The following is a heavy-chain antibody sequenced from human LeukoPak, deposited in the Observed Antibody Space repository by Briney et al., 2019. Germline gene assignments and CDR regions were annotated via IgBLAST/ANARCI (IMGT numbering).Heavy chain of an antibody. D-gene: IGHD3-10*01. V-gene: IGHV4-61*01. Sequence: SSETLSLTCTVSGGAVTSNSYYWSWIRQPPRKGLAWIGYISYSGSTNYNPSLKSRITISVDTSKNQFSLKLTSVTAADTAVYYCAAICFGNLAIDYWGQGTLVTVSS. CDR3: AAICFGNLAIDY. CDR1: GGAVTSNSYY. J-gene: IGHJ4*02. CDR2: ISYSGST.